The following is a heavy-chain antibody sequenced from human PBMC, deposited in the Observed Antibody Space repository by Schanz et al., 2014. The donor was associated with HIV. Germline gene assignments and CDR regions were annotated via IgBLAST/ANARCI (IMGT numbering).Heavy chain of an antibody. CDR1: GFRFDIFG. V-gene: IGHV3-33*01. CDR2: IGYDGTNK. CDR3: ARDQGTTWTSGGNWFDP. Sequence: QVQLVESGGGVVQPGTSLRLSCAASGFRFDIFGMHWVRQAPGKGLEWAAIIGYDGTNKYYADSVKGRFTVSRDNSKNTNTLYLQMNSLRAEDTAVYYCARDQGTTWTSGGNWFDPWGQGTLVTVSS. D-gene: IGHD1-1*01. J-gene: IGHJ5*02.